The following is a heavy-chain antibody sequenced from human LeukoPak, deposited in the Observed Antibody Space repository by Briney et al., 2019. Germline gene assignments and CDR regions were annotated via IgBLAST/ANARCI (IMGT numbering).Heavy chain of an antibody. D-gene: IGHD3-9*01. J-gene: IGHJ5*02. CDR2: ILYSGSP. CDR1: GDSLRTSDYY. CDR3: ARASGVLPSFEWANWFDT. V-gene: IGHV4-39*01. Sequence: SETLSLTCTVSGDSLRTSDYYWAWIRQPPGRGREWIGTILYSGSPFYKPPRKSRLTVSADTTRNQFYMKLSSVTAADTAVYYCARASGVLPSFEWANWFDTWGQGSLVTVSS.